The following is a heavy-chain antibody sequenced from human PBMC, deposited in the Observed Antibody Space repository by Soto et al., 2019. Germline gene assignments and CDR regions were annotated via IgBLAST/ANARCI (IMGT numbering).Heavy chain of an antibody. D-gene: IGHD3-3*01. Sequence: PGGSLRLSCAASGFTFSSYSMSWVRQAPGKGLEWVSNISHSGGSTYYADSVKGRFTISRDNSKNTLYLQMNSLRAEDTAVYYCAKEGTFGVVIIPVSDFDYWGQGTLVTVSS. J-gene: IGHJ4*02. CDR3: AKEGTFGVVIIPVSDFDY. CDR1: GFTFSSYS. V-gene: IGHV3-23*01. CDR2: ISHSGGST.